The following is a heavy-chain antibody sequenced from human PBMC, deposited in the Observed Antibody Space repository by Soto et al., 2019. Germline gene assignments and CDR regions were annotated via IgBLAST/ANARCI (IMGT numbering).Heavy chain of an antibody. J-gene: IGHJ4*02. CDR1: GYTFTSYA. Sequence: QVQLVQSGAEMKKPGASVKVSCKASGYTFTSYAMHWVRQAPGQRLEWMGWINAGNGNTKYSQKFQGRVTITRDTSASTAYMELSSRRSEDTAVYYCASSSGSYWQLDYWGQGTLVTVSS. D-gene: IGHD1-26*01. CDR2: INAGNGNT. V-gene: IGHV1-3*01. CDR3: ASSSGSYWQLDY.